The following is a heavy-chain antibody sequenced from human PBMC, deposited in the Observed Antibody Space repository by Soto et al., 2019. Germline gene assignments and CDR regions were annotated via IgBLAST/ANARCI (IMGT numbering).Heavy chain of an antibody. Sequence: RASVKVSCKASGGTFSSYAISWVRQAPGQGLEWMGGIIPIFGTANYAQKFQGRVTMTTDASTSTAYMELSSLRSEDTAVYYCATEPEWLYMVDYWSQGSLGTVSS. CDR1: GGTFSSYA. CDR3: ATEPEWLYMVDY. CDR2: IIPIFGTA. V-gene: IGHV1-69*05. J-gene: IGHJ4*02. D-gene: IGHD3-22*01.